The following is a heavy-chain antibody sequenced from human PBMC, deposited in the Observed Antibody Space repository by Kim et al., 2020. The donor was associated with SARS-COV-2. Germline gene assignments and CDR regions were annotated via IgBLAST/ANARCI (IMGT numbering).Heavy chain of an antibody. J-gene: IGHJ6*02. CDR1: GFTFSDYY. Sequence: GGSLRLSCAASGFTFSDYYMSWIRQAPGKGLEWVSYISSSSSYTNYADSVKGRFTISRDNAKNSLYLQMNSLRAEDTAAYYCARVGYDYVWGSYRDYYYYYYGMDVWGQGTRVTVSS. D-gene: IGHD3-16*02. CDR3: ARVGYDYVWGSYRDYYYYYYGMDV. V-gene: IGHV3-11*05. CDR2: ISSSSSYT.